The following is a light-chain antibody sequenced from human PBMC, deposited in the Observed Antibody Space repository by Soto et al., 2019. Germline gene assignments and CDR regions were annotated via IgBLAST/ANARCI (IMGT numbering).Light chain of an antibody. Sequence: QSVLPQPPSVTGAPGQRVTLSCTGNNSNIGAGYPVHWYLHFPGTAPTLLIDANTIRPSGVPDRFSGSRSGTSASLAITGLQAEDEADFYCQSYDSSRVGLIFGGGTKLTVL. CDR2: ANT. J-gene: IGLJ2*01. CDR1: NSNIGAGYP. V-gene: IGLV1-40*01. CDR3: QSYDSSRVGLI.